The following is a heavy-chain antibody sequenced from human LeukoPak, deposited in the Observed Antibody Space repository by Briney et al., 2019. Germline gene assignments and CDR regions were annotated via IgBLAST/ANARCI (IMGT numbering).Heavy chain of an antibody. CDR2: IKKDGSQK. Sequence: GGSLRLSCAASGFTFSSFWMSWVRQAPGKGLEWVANIKKDGSQKYYVDSVEGRFTISRDNARNSLYLQMDSLRVDDTAVYYCTRVFGGYDVSDYWGQGTLVTVSS. D-gene: IGHD3-3*01. CDR1: GFTFSSFW. V-gene: IGHV3-7*03. J-gene: IGHJ4*02. CDR3: TRVFGGYDVSDY.